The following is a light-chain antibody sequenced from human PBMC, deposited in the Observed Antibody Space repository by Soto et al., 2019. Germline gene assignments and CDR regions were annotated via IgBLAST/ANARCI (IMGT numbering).Light chain of an antibody. CDR1: SSDVGAFDY. Sequence: QSALTQPPSASGSPGQSVTISCTGTSSDVGAFDYVSWYQQYPGEAPKLLVYDVNKRPSGVPDRFSGSKSGNTASLTVSGLQAEDEADFYCSSYAGNNIFVFGTGTRSPS. CDR2: DVN. CDR3: SSYAGNNIFV. J-gene: IGLJ1*01. V-gene: IGLV2-8*01.